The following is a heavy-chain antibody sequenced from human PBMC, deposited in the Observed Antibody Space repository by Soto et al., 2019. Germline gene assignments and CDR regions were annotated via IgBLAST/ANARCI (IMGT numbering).Heavy chain of an antibody. CDR1: GFSFNSYG. J-gene: IGHJ4*02. D-gene: IGHD4-17*01. CDR2: ISYDGKYK. CDR3: ARDRRREDYGVFFDS. V-gene: IGHV3-30*03. Sequence: QVQLAESGGGVVQPGRSLRLSCTASGFSFNSYGMHWVRQAPGKGPEWVTLISYDGKYKWYADSVKGRFTISRDNSKNTLFLQMNSLREDDTAMYYCARDRRREDYGVFFDSWGQGTLVTVSS.